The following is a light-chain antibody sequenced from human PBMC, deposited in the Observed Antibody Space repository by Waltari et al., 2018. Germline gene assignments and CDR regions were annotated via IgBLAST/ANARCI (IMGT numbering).Light chain of an antibody. CDR2: GVS. Sequence: QSALTQPASVSGSPGQSITISCTGSSSDVGAYDYVSCYQHHPGKAPKLMIVGVSNRPSGVSSRFSGSKSGNTASRTVSGVQAEDEADYYCSSYTGSSTLVIFGGGTKLTVL. CDR3: SSYTGSSTLVI. J-gene: IGLJ2*01. V-gene: IGLV2-14*01. CDR1: SSDVGAYDY.